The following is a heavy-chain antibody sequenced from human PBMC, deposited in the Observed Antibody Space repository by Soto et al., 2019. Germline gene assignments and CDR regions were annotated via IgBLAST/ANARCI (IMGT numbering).Heavy chain of an antibody. V-gene: IGHV4-39*01. CDR1: GGSISSSSYY. J-gene: IGHJ5*02. CDR3: ARHFDFWSGSPQGNWFDP. D-gene: IGHD3-3*01. CDR2: IYYSGST. Sequence: SETLSLTCTVSGGSISSSSYYWGWIRQPPGKGLEWIGSIYYSGSTYYNPSLKSRVTISVDTSKNQFSLKLSSVTAADTAVYYCARHFDFWSGSPQGNWFDPWGQGTLVTVSS.